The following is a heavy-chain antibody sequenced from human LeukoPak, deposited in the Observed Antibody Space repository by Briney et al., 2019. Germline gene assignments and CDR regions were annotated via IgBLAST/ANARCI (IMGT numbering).Heavy chain of an antibody. V-gene: IGHV3-21*04. Sequence: GGSLRLSCAASGFTFSSYRMNWVRQAPGKGLEWVSSISSSSSYIYYADSVKGRFTISRDNAKNSLYLQMNSLRAEDTALYYCAKGAWDYYGSGSLTLDYWGQGTLVTVSS. D-gene: IGHD3-10*01. J-gene: IGHJ4*02. CDR2: ISSSSSYI. CDR3: AKGAWDYYGSGSLTLDY. CDR1: GFTFSSYR.